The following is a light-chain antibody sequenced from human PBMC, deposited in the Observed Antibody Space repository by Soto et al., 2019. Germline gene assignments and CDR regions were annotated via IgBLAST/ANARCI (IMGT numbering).Light chain of an antibody. CDR2: EVN. CDR1: SSDVWSYDL. Sequence: QSALTQPASVSGSPGQSITISCTGTSSDVWSYDLFSWYQHLPGKAPKLMIYEVNKRPSGVSNRLSGSKSGNAASLTISGLQAEDEGDYYCSSYAGGTTLWVLGGGTKLTVL. CDR3: SSYAGGTTLWV. J-gene: IGLJ3*02. V-gene: IGLV2-23*02.